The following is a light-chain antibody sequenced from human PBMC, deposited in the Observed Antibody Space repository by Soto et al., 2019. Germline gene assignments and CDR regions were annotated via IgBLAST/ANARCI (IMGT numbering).Light chain of an antibody. J-gene: IGLJ2*01. CDR1: SSDVGGYNY. V-gene: IGLV2-11*01. CDR2: DVS. Sequence: QSALTQPRSVSGSPGQSVTISCTGTSSDVGGYNYVSWYQQHPGKAPKLMIYDVSKQPSGVPDRFSVSKSGNTASLTISGLQAEDEADYYCCSYAGSYTVVFGGGTKLTVL. CDR3: CSYAGSYTVV.